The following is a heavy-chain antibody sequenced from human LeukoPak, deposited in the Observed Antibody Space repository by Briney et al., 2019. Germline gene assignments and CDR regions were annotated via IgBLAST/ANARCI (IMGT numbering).Heavy chain of an antibody. CDR3: ARVNPLVAPGALDI. V-gene: IGHV3-7*01. Sequence: GGSLSLSCVASGFTFSKYWMTWVRQAPGKGLAWVANIKQDGSAKYYMDSVKGRFAISRDNAKNSLYLRMNSLGAEDTAVYYCARVNPLVAPGALDIWGQGTMVAVSS. CDR2: IKQDGSAK. D-gene: IGHD5-12*01. J-gene: IGHJ3*02. CDR1: GFTFSKYW.